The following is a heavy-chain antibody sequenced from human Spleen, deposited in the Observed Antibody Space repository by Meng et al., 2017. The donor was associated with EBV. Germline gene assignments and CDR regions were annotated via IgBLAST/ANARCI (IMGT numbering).Heavy chain of an antibody. Sequence: QGQLVQAGAEVKKPGASVKGSCKASGYSFTSQGIHWVRQAPGQGLEWMGWISGYNGHTNYAQKFQDRVTMTTDTSTSTAYMELRSLTSDDTAVYYCARESDYGANWYYFDYWGQGTLVTVSS. J-gene: IGHJ4*02. CDR1: GYSFTSQG. CDR3: ARESDYGANWYYFDY. V-gene: IGHV1-18*01. CDR2: ISGYNGHT. D-gene: IGHD4-23*01.